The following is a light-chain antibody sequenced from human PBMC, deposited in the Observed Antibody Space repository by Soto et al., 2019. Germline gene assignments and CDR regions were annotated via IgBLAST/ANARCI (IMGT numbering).Light chain of an antibody. V-gene: IGKV2-28*01. Sequence: DIVMTQSPLSLPVTPGEPASISCRSSQSLLHSNGYNYLDWYVQKPGQSPQLLIYLGSSRASGVPDRFSGSGSGTDFILKINRVEAEDVGIYYCMQALQTPRTFGQGTKVEI. J-gene: IGKJ1*01. CDR1: QSLLHSNGYNY. CDR3: MQALQTPRT. CDR2: LGS.